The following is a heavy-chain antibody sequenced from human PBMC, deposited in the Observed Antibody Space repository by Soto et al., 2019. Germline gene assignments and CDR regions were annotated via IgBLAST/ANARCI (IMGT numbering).Heavy chain of an antibody. CDR2: IWYDGSNK. CDR1: GFTFSSYG. CDR3: ARGESYYDSSGFDY. D-gene: IGHD3-22*01. J-gene: IGHJ4*02. V-gene: IGHV3-33*01. Sequence: QVQLVESGGGVVQPGRSLRLSCAASGFTFSSYGMHWVRQAPGKGLEWVAVIWYDGSNKYYADSVKGRFTISRDNSKNTLYLQMNSLRAEDTAVYYCARGESYYDSSGFDYWGQGTLVTVSS.